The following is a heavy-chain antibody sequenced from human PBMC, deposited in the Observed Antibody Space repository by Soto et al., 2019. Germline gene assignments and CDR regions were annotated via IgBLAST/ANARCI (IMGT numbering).Heavy chain of an antibody. Sequence: GCSMRLAWPAPGFIFSSYGMHWVRQAPGKGLEWVAVIWYDGSNKYYADSVKGRFTISRDNSKNTLYLQMTSLRAEETAVYYCARDRRTGQWLVGNDYWGQGTLVTVSS. CDR3: ARDRRTGQWLVGNDY. V-gene: IGHV3-33*01. CDR1: GFIFSSYG. D-gene: IGHD6-19*01. J-gene: IGHJ4*02. CDR2: IWYDGSNK.